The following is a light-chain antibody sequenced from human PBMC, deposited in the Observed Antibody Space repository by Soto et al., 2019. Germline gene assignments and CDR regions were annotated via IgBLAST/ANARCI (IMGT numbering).Light chain of an antibody. V-gene: IGKV1-5*03. Sequence: DIQLTQSPSTLSASIGDRVTITCRASQSIHSLLAWYQQKPGKAPKLLTYKAPSLQTGVPSRFSGSGSGTEFTLTISSLPPDDFATYYGQHYNSYSRTFGQGTKV. CDR3: QHYNSYSRT. CDR1: QSIHSL. CDR2: KAP. J-gene: IGKJ1*01.